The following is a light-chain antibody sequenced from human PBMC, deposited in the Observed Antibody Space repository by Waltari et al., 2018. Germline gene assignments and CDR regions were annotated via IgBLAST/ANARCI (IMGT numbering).Light chain of an antibody. V-gene: IGKV1-5*03. J-gene: IGKJ4*01. CDR2: KAS. CDR3: QQYTSVLT. CDR1: QGISSW. Sequence: DIQMTQSPSSLSASVGDRVTITCRASQGISSWLAWYQQKPGKAPNLLIYKASSLQIGVPSRFSGSGSGTDFTLTISALQPEDVATYYCQQYTSVLTFGGGTKVEIK.